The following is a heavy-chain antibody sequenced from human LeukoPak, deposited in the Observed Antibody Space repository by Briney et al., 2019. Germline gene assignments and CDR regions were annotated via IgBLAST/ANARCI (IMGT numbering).Heavy chain of an antibody. CDR1: GFTFSTFA. D-gene: IGHD2/OR15-2a*01. V-gene: IGHV3-23*01. CDR3: ATYRQVLLPFES. J-gene: IGHJ4*02. Sequence: GGSLRLSRVASGFTFSTFAMIWVRQPPGKGLEWVSSIFPSGGEIHYADSVRGRFTISRDNSKSTLSLQMNSLRAEDTAIYYCATYRQVLLPFESWGQGTLVTVSS. CDR2: IFPSGGEI.